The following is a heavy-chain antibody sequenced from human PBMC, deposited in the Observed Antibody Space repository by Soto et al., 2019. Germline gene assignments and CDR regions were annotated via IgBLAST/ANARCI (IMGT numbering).Heavy chain of an antibody. CDR3: ARGVGFGYYYYHMDL. CDR2: IYYSGSA. J-gene: IGHJ6*02. V-gene: IGHV4-61*01. D-gene: IGHD3-10*01. CDR1: VGSVNNIIDY. Sequence: QVQLQESGPGLVKPSETLSLTCTVSVGSVNNIIDYWSWVRQPPGKGLEWIGYIYYSGSADYNPSLVSRVTISLDTSQNQFSLKLSSVTTADTAVYYCARGVGFGYYYYHMDLWGQGTTVTVSS.